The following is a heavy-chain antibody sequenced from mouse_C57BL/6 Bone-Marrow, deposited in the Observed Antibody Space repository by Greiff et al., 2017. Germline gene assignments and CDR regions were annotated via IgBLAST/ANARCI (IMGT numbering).Heavy chain of an antibody. CDR1: GYTFTSYG. CDR3: ARDPHYYGSSYYAMDY. CDR2: IYPRSGNT. J-gene: IGHJ4*01. Sequence: VQLKESGAELARPGASVKLSCKASGYTFTSYGISWVKQRTGQGLEWIGEIYPRSGNTYYNEKFKGKATLTADKSSSTAYMELRSLTSEDSAVYFCARDPHYYGSSYYAMDYWGQGTSVTVSS. V-gene: IGHV1-81*01. D-gene: IGHD1-1*01.